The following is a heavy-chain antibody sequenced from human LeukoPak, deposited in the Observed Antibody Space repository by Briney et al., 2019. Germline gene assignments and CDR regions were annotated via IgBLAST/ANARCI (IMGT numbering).Heavy chain of an antibody. Sequence: GGSLRLSCAATGFTFSSYWMTWVRQAPGKGLEWVSAISGSGGSTYYADSVKGRFTISRDNSKNTLYLQTNSLRAEDTAVYYCAKDLLSSGWYDYWGQGTLVTVSS. CDR2: ISGSGGST. D-gene: IGHD6-19*01. J-gene: IGHJ4*02. V-gene: IGHV3-23*01. CDR1: GFTFSSYW. CDR3: AKDLLSSGWYDY.